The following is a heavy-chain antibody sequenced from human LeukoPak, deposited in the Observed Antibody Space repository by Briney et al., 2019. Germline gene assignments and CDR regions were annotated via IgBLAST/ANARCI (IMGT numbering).Heavy chain of an antibody. CDR1: GDSISNYY. D-gene: IGHD2-21*01. V-gene: IGHV4-4*07. Sequence: SETLSLTCTVSGDSISNYYWGWIRQSAEKKLVYIGRIYTTGSTNSNPSLESRVTMSLDTSKNQFSLRLSSVTAADTAVYYCAGMHTVGYYYYYYMDVWGKGTPVTVSS. J-gene: IGHJ6*03. CDR2: IYTTGST. CDR3: AGMHTVGYYYYYYMDV.